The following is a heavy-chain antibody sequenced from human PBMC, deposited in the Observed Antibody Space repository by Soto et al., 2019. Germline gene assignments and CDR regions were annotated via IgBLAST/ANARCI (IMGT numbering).Heavy chain of an antibody. V-gene: IGHV4-4*02. J-gene: IGHJ5*02. Sequence: SETLSLTCAVSGGSISSSNWWSWVRQPPGKGLEWIGEIYHSGSTNYNPSLKSRVTISVDKSKNQFSLKLSSVTAADTAVYYFVSGGCSGGSCYGSDWFDPWGQGTLVTSPQ. CDR1: GGSISSSNW. CDR3: VSGGCSGGSCYGSDWFDP. D-gene: IGHD2-15*01. CDR2: IYHSGST.